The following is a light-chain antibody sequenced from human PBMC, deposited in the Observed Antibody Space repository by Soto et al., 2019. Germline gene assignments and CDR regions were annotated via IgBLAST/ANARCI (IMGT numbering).Light chain of an antibody. V-gene: IGKV1-39*01. Sequence: DIQMTQSPSFLSASVGDRVTITCRASQSIGKHLNWYQQKPGKAPKFLIYGASTLQSGVPSRFTGSGSGTDFTLTVNSLQAEDFAIYYCQQSYSTPTFGQGTKVDIK. J-gene: IGKJ1*01. CDR2: GAS. CDR1: QSIGKH. CDR3: QQSYSTPT.